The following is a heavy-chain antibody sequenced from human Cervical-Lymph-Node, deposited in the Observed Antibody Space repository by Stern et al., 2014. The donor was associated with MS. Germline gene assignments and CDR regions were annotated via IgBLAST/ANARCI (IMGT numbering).Heavy chain of an antibody. CDR3: ARDRNYESRDY. CDR2: ISSSSTSI. V-gene: IGHV3-21*01. Sequence: EVQLVQSGGGLVKPGGSLRLSCAASGFTFNKYTMNWVRQAPGKGLEWVSSISSSSTSIYYAESVKGRFTISRDNAKNSLYLQMNSLRAADTAVYYCARDRNYESRDYWGQGTLVTVSS. J-gene: IGHJ4*02. D-gene: IGHD3-16*01. CDR1: GFTFNKYT.